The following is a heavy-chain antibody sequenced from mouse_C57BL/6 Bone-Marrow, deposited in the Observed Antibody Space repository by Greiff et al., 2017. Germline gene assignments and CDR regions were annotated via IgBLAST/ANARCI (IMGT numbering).Heavy chain of an antibody. J-gene: IGHJ4*01. CDR3: GRGWVAYDARDY. D-gene: IGHD1-1*02. V-gene: IGHV1-52*01. CDR2: IDPSDSDT. CDR1: GYTFTSYW. Sequence: QVQLQQPGAELVRPGSSVKLSCKASGYTFTSYWMHWVKQRPIQGLEWIGNIDPSDSDTHYNQKFKDKATLTVDKSSSTAYMQLSSLTSEDSAVYYYGRGWVAYDARDYGGQGNAITVSA.